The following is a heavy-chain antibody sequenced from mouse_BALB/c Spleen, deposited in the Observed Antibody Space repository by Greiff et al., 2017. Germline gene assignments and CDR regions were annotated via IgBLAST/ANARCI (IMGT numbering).Heavy chain of an antibody. CDR3: ARDADYGGYFDV. J-gene: IGHJ1*01. V-gene: IGHV7-1*02. D-gene: IGHD1-1*01. CDR1: GFTFSDFY. CDR2: SRNKANDYTT. Sequence: DVKLVESGGGLVQPGGSLRLSCATSGFTFSDFYMEWVRQPPGKRLEWIAASRNKANDYTTEYSASVKGRFIVSRDTSQSILYLQMNALRAEDTAIYYCARDADYGGYFDVWGAGTTVTVSS.